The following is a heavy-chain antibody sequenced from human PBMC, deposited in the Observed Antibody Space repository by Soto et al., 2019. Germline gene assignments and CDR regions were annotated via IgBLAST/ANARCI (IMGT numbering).Heavy chain of an antibody. D-gene: IGHD3-22*01. CDR1: GGSVSRGSYY. CDR3: ARGYYDSSGYYRGYGYYYGMDV. V-gene: IGHV4-61*01. Sequence: SETLSLTCTVSGGSVSRGSYYWSWIRQPPGKGLEWIGYIYYSGSTNYNPSLKSRVTISVDTSKNQFSLKLSSVTAADTAVYYCARGYYDSSGYYRGYGYYYGMDVWGQGTTVTVSS. J-gene: IGHJ6*02. CDR2: IYYSGST.